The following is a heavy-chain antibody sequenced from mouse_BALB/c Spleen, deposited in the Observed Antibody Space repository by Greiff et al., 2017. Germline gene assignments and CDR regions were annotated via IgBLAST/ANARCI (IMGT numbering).Heavy chain of an antibody. CDR1: GYTFTSYW. J-gene: IGHJ4*01. CDR3: VYGNYDMDY. Sequence: QVQLQQPGAELVKPGASVKMSCKASGYTFTSYWMHWVKQRPGQGLVWIGTIDPSDSYTSYNQKFKGKATLTVDTSSSTAYMQLSSLTSEDSAVYYCVYGNYDMDYWGQGTSVTVSS. V-gene: IGHV1S127*01. CDR2: IDPSDSYT. D-gene: IGHD2-1*01.